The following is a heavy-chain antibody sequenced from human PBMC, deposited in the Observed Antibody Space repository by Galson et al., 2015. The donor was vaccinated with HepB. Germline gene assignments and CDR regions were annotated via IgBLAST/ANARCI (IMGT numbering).Heavy chain of an antibody. D-gene: IGHD3-3*01. CDR3: ATEGGYGSVFGFDM. J-gene: IGHJ3*02. V-gene: IGHV1-24*01. Sequence: SVKVSCKVSGYTLTDLSMHWVRQAPGKGLEWVGGYDPEDGETVYSQKFQGRVTMTEDTSTDTAYMELSSLTSEDTAMYYCATEGGYGSVFGFDMWGQGTMVTVSS. CDR1: GYTLTDLS. CDR2: YDPEDGET.